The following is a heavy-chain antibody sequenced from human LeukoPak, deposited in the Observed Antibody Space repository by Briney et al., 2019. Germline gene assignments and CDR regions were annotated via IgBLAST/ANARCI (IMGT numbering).Heavy chain of an antibody. D-gene: IGHD1-26*01. CDR1: GGSISSSSYY. CDR3: ARGSGGYFDYYYYYYMDV. Sequence: SGTLSLTCTVSGGSISSSSYYWGWIRQPPGKGLEWIGSIYYSGSTYYNPSLKSRVTISVDTSKNQFSLKLSSVTAADTAVYYCARGSGGYFDYYYYYYMDVWGKGTTVTVSS. V-gene: IGHV4-39*07. J-gene: IGHJ6*03. CDR2: IYYSGST.